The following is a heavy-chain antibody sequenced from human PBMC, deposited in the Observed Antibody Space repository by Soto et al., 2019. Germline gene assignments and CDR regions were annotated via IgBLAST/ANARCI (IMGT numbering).Heavy chain of an antibody. D-gene: IGHD6-19*01. V-gene: IGHV4-59*01. CDR2: IYYTGST. CDR1: GGSISSYY. J-gene: IGHJ5*02. CDR3: ARRAYSTGWDNWFDP. Sequence: SETLSLTCTVSGGSISSYYWSWIRQPPGKGLEWIGYIYYTGSTNYSPSLKSRVTISVDTSKNQFSLKVYSVTAADTAVYYCARRAYSTGWDNWFDPWGQGTLVTVSS.